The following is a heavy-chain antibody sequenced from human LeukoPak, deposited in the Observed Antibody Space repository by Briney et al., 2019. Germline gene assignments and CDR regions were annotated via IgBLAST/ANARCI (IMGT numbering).Heavy chain of an antibody. CDR1: GYTFTGYY. J-gene: IGHJ3*02. CDR3: ARHDSSGYDAFDI. D-gene: IGHD3-22*01. V-gene: IGHV1-2*02. CDR2: INPNSGGT. Sequence: GASVKVSCKASGYTFTGYYMHWVRQAPGQGLEWMGWINPNSGGTNYAQKFQGRVTMTRDTSISTAYMELSRLRSDDTAVYYCARHDSSGYDAFDIWVQGTMVTVSS.